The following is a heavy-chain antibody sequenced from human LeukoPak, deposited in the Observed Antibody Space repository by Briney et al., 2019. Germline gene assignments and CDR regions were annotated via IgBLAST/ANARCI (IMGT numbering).Heavy chain of an antibody. CDR3: AKDIGLQRDY. CDR2: ISGDGGTT. J-gene: IGHJ4*02. D-gene: IGHD4-11*01. Sequence: GRSLRLSCAASGFSFDDYVMHCVRQAPGKGLEWVSLISGDGGTTYYADSLKGRFTTSRDNSKNSLYLQMNGLRTEDTALYYCAKDIGLQRDYWGQGTLVTVSS. V-gene: IGHV3-43*02. CDR1: GFSFDDYV.